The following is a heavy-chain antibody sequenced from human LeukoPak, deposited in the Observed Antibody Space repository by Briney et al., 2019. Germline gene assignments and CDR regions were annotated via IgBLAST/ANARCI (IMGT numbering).Heavy chain of an antibody. D-gene: IGHD3-10*01. Sequence: GGSLRLSCAASGFTFSSCGMSWVRQAPGKGLEWVSALSDSGGSTFYADSVKGRFTISRDNSKNPLYLQMNRLRAEDTAVYYCAKGGAVSSKSITMIRGTRRYYYYMDVWGKGTTVTISS. CDR2: LSDSGGST. J-gene: IGHJ6*03. CDR1: GFTFSSCG. V-gene: IGHV3-23*01. CDR3: AKGGAVSSKSITMIRGTRRYYYYMDV.